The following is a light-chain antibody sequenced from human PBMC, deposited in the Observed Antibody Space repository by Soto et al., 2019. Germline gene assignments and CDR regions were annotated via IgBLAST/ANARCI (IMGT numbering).Light chain of an antibody. CDR2: GAS. CDR1: QDISNF. Sequence: DIQMTQSPSSLSASVGDSVTITCRASQDISNFLVWFQQKPGKVPNLLIYGASTLQSGVPSRFSGSGSGTEFILTIRSLQPEDVATYFFQKYNSAPFTVGPGTTVDIK. CDR3: QKYNSAPFT. V-gene: IGKV1-27*01. J-gene: IGKJ3*01.